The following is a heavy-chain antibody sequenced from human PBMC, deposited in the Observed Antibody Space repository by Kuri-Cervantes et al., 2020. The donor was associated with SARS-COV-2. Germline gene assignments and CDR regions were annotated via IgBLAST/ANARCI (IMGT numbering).Heavy chain of an antibody. CDR2: IRYDGSNK. V-gene: IGHV3-30*02. D-gene: IGHD4-17*01. Sequence: GESLKISCAASGFTVSTYTMNWVRQAPGKGLEWVAFIRYDGSNKYYADSVKGRFTISRDNSKNTLYPQMNSLRAEDTAVYYCAKDSLRRPFYYYYYYMDVWGKGTTVTVSS. CDR3: AKDSLRRPFYYYYYYMDV. CDR1: GFTVSTYT. J-gene: IGHJ6*03.